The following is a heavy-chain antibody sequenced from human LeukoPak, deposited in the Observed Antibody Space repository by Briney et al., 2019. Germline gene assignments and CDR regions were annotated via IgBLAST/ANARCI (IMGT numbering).Heavy chain of an antibody. J-gene: IGHJ4*02. CDR3: AKLGTVTTTGRVDY. CDR2: ISGSGGST. Sequence: GGSLRLSCAASGFTFSSYAMTWVRQAPGKGLEWVSIISGSGGSTYYTDSVKGRFTISRDNSKNTLYLQMNSLRAEDTAVYCCAKLGTVTTTGRVDYWGQGTLVTVSS. CDR1: GFTFSSYA. V-gene: IGHV3-23*01. D-gene: IGHD4-17*01.